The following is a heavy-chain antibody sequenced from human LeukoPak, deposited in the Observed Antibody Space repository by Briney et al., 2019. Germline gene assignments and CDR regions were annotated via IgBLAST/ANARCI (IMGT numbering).Heavy chain of an antibody. V-gene: IGHV4-59*01. J-gene: IGHJ4*02. CDR3: ARVLPYYYDSSGYYYVGPFDY. D-gene: IGHD3-22*01. Sequence: SETLSLTCAVCGGSISSYYWSWIRQPPGKGLEWIGYIYYSGSTNYNPSLKSRVTISVDTSKNQFSLKLSSVTAADTAVYYCARVLPYYYDSSGYYYVGPFDYWGQGTLVTVSS. CDR2: IYYSGST. CDR1: GGSISSYY.